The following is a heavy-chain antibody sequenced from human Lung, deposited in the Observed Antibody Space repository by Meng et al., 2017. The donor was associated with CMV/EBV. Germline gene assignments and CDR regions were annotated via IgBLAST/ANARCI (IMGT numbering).Heavy chain of an antibody. CDR2: MNPNSGNT. D-gene: IGHD2-15*01. Sequence: ASVXVSXKASGYTFTSYDINWVRQATGQGLEWMGWMNPNSGNTGYAQKFQGRVTMTRNTSISTAYMELSSLRSEDTAVYYCARGFLAAKSGLRSLTYWGQGXLVTFSS. CDR1: GYTFTSYD. J-gene: IGHJ4*02. CDR3: ARGFLAAKSGLRSLTY. V-gene: IGHV1-8*01.